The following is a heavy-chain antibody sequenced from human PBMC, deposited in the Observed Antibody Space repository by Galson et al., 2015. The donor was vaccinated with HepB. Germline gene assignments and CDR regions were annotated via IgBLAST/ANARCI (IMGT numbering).Heavy chain of an antibody. D-gene: IGHD1-1*01. CDR2: IRTGTNMI. CDR3: ARDGWNSVLFDH. J-gene: IGHJ4*02. CDR1: GFTFGDYS. V-gene: IGHV3-48*02. Sequence: LRLSCAASGFTFGDYSMNWVRQAPGKGLKWVAYIRTGTNMIFYADSVKGRFTISRDNVNNSLFLQMNSLRHEDTAIYYCARDGWNSVLFDHWGQGTLVTVSS.